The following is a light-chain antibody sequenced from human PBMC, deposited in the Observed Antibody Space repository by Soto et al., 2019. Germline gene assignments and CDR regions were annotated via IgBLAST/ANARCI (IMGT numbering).Light chain of an antibody. J-gene: IGLJ1*01. CDR3: SSYTTSSTYV. Sequence: QSVLTQPPSVSGSPGQSVAISCTGTSSDVGYYNRVSWYQQPPGTAPKLMIYDVSNRPSGIPDRFSGSKSGNAASLTISGLQAEDEADYYCSSYTTSSTYVFGTGTKVTVL. CDR1: SSDVGYYNR. V-gene: IGLV2-18*02. CDR2: DVS.